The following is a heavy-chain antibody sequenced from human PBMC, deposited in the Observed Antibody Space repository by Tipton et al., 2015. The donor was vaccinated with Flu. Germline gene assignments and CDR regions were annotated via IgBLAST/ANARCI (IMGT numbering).Heavy chain of an antibody. Sequence: TLSLTCTVSGGSISSGGYYWSWIRQHPGKGLEWIGYIYYSGSTYYNPSLKSRVTISVDTSKNQFSLKLSSVTAADTAVYYCARGAYDFWRGYPTHYFDYWAQGTLVTVAS. CDR3: ARGAYDFWRGYPTHYFDY. CDR1: GGSISSGGYY. J-gene: IGHJ4*02. V-gene: IGHV4-31*03. D-gene: IGHD3-3*01. CDR2: IYYSGST.